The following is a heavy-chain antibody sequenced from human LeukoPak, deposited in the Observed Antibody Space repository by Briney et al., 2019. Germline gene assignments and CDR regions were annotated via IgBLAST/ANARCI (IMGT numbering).Heavy chain of an antibody. CDR2: FYDSGST. CDR3: ARVESSSWGLNYYYYYMDV. D-gene: IGHD6-13*01. Sequence: PSETLSLTCTVSGGSISSYYWSWIRAPPGRGLEWRGDFYDSGSTNYTPSLKSRVTISVNTSKNQFSLKLSSVTAADTAVYYCARVESSSWGLNYYYYYMDVWGKGTTVTVSS. J-gene: IGHJ6*03. V-gene: IGHV4-59*01. CDR1: GGSISSYY.